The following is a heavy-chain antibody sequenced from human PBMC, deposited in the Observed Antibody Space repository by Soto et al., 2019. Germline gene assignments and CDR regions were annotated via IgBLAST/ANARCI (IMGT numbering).Heavy chain of an antibody. J-gene: IGHJ4*02. V-gene: IGHV4-59*01. CDR3: ARMGMRSSIPSFDY. CDR2: IYYSGST. Sequence: QVQLQESGPGLVKPSETLSLTCTVSGGSISAYYWSWIRQPPGKALEWIGYIYYSGSTNYNPTLQSPVTISVDPSESQSSPRLSSVTAADTAVYYCARMGMRSSIPSFDYWGPGIWVTVSS. D-gene: IGHD7-27*01. CDR1: GGSISAYY.